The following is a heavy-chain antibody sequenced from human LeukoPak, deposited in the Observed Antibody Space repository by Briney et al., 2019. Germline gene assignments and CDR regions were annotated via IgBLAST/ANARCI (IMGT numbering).Heavy chain of an antibody. D-gene: IGHD2-21*02. CDR3: AGAYCGGDCYSGRTFDI. Sequence: PSETLSLTCTVSGGSISSYWWSWVRQPPGKGLEWIGEIYHSGSPNYKPSLKSRVTISVDKSKNLFSLKLSSVTAADTAVYYCAGAYCGGDCYSGRTFDIWGQGTMVTVSS. J-gene: IGHJ3*02. CDR1: GGSISSYW. CDR2: IYHSGSP. V-gene: IGHV4-4*02.